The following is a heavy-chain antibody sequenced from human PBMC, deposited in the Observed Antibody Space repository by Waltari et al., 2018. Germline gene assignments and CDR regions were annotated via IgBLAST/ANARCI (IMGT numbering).Heavy chain of an antibody. D-gene: IGHD1-20*01. CDR1: GYSITSGYY. CDR3: TIPDISGTLYFDY. J-gene: IGHJ4*02. V-gene: IGHV4-38-2*01. Sequence: QVQLQESGPGLVKPSETLSLTCAVSGYSITSGYYWGWIRQPPGKGLEGIGSSYHSARTYDNPSLKGRVTISVDTSKNQFSLKLSSVTAADTAVYYCTIPDISGTLYFDYWGQGTLVTVSS. CDR2: SYHSART.